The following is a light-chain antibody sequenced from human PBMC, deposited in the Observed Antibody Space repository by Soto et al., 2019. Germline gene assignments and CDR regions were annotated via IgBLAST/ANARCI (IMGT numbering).Light chain of an antibody. CDR2: SNN. CDR1: SSNIGEFT. CDR3: AAWADSRHGHYI. Sequence: QPVLTRPPSGSGTPGRGCTIFCSRRSSNIGEFTVNWYQQLPRTAPKVLIYSNNQRPSGFPAHFSGSKSGTSASLVISGLHSVDEDDYYCAAWADSRHGHYIFGNGTKVTVL. V-gene: IGLV1-44*01. J-gene: IGLJ1*01.